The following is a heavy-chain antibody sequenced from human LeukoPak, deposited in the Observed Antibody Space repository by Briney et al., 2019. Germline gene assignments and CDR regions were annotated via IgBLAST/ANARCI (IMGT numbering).Heavy chain of an antibody. CDR1: GGPISSSSYY. V-gene: IGHV4-39*07. J-gene: IGHJ4*02. CDR2: IYYSGST. CDR3: ARDSGDSSGYSGY. D-gene: IGHD3-22*01. Sequence: SETLSLTCTVSGGPISSSSYYWGWIRQPPGKGLEWIGSIYYSGSTYYNPSLKSRVTIAVDPSKSQFSLELSSVTAAGTAVYYCARDSGDSSGYSGYWGQGTLVTVSS.